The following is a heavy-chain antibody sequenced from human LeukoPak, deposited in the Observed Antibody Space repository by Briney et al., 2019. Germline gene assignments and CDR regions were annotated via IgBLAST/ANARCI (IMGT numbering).Heavy chain of an antibody. D-gene: IGHD2-2*01. Sequence: ASVKVSCKPSGYTFTDYYMHWVRQAPGQAFEWMGWINPNDGDTNYPQKFQGRVTMTRDTSISTAHMEVSRLRSDDTAVYYCARANFLYCSSTTCLFDYWGQGTLVTVSS. J-gene: IGHJ4*02. CDR3: ARANFLYCSSTTCLFDY. V-gene: IGHV1-2*02. CDR2: INPNDGDT. CDR1: GYTFTDYY.